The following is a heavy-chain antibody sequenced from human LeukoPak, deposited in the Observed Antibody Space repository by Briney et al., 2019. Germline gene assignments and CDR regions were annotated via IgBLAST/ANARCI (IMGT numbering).Heavy chain of an antibody. CDR2: ISYDGSNK. CDR1: GFTFSSYG. Sequence: GGSLRLSCAASGFTFSSYGMHWVRQAPGKGLEWVAVISYDGSNKYYADSVKGRFTISRDNSKNTLYLQMNSPRAEDTAVYYCRLVVITNDAFDIWGQGTMVTVSS. J-gene: IGHJ3*02. V-gene: IGHV3-30*03. CDR3: RLVVITNDAFDI. D-gene: IGHD3-22*01.